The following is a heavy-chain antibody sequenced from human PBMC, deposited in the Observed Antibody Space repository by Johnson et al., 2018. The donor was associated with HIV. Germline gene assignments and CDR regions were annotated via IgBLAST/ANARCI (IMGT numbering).Heavy chain of an antibody. D-gene: IGHD4-23*01. Sequence: QVQLVESGGGVVQPGRSLRLSCAASGFTFSTYAMHWVRQAPGKGLEWVAAISYDGSNKYYADSVKGRFTISRDNSKNTLYLQMNSLRAEDTALYYCARVSDDYGGNPAAWGAFDIWGQGTMVTVSS. CDR3: ARVSDDYGGNPAAWGAFDI. CDR2: ISYDGSNK. J-gene: IGHJ3*02. V-gene: IGHV3-30*04. CDR1: GFTFSTYA.